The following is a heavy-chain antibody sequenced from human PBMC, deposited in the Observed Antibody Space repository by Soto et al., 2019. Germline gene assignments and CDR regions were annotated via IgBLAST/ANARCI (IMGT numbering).Heavy chain of an antibody. D-gene: IGHD5-18*01. CDR3: AREHGYGDWDGVDY. V-gene: IGHV1-69*12. CDR2: IIPIFGTA. J-gene: IGHJ4*02. CDR1: GGTFSSYA. Sequence: QVQLVQSGAEVKKPGSSVKVSCKASGGTFSSYAITWVRQAPGQGLEWMGGIIPIFGTANYAKKFQDRVTNTADESTSTDYMELSSVRSVDTAVYYCAREHGYGDWDGVDYWGQGTLVTVSS.